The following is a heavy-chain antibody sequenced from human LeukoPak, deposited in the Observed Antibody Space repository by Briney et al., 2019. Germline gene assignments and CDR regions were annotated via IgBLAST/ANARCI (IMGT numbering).Heavy chain of an antibody. CDR2: ISSSSSYI. V-gene: IGHV3-21*04. Sequence: GGSLRLSCAASGFTFSSYSMNWVRQAPGKGLEWVSSISSSSSYIYYADSMKGRFTISRDNAKNSLYLQMDSLRAEDTALYYCAKDMQSAEYSSSIDYWGQGTLVTVSS. CDR1: GFTFSSYS. CDR3: AKDMQSAEYSSSIDY. J-gene: IGHJ4*02. D-gene: IGHD6-6*01.